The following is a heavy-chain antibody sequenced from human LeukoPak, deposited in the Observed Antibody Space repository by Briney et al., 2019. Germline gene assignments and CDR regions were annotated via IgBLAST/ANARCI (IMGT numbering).Heavy chain of an antibody. J-gene: IGHJ4*02. Sequence: ASVKVSCKASGGTFSSYAISWVRQAPGQGLEWMGGIIPIFGTANYAQKFQGRVTITADESTSTAYMELSSLRSEDTAVYYCARDYGDYDHPHYFDYWGQGTLVTVSS. D-gene: IGHD4-17*01. V-gene: IGHV1-69*13. CDR2: IIPIFGTA. CDR3: ARDYGDYDHPHYFDY. CDR1: GGTFSSYA.